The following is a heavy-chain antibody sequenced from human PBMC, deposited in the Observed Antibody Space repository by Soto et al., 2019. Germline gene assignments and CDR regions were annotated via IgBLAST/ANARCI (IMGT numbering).Heavy chain of an antibody. CDR2: ISGSSQTI. CDR1: GFIFNTYS. V-gene: IGHV3-48*02. Sequence: GGSLRLSCAASGFIFNTYSMNWVRQAPGKGLEWVSYISGSSQTIFYVDSVRGRFTISRDNANNSTYLQMVSLRDEDTAVYYCARTLSWRRGPFDSWGQGTLVTVSS. D-gene: IGHD2-15*01. CDR3: ARTLSWRRGPFDS. J-gene: IGHJ4*02.